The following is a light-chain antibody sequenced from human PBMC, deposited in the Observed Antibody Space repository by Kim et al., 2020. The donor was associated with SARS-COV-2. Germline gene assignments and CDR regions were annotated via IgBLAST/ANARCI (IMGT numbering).Light chain of an antibody. CDR1: QGIDNY. J-gene: IGKJ1*01. CDR2: AAS. CDR3: QSYNAVPRT. Sequence: ASVGDRVTITCRASQGIDNYLAWYQQKPGRVPQLLIYAASILQSGVPSRFAGSGSGTDFTLTICRLQPEDFATYYCQSYNAVPRTFGQGTKVDIK. V-gene: IGKV1-27*01.